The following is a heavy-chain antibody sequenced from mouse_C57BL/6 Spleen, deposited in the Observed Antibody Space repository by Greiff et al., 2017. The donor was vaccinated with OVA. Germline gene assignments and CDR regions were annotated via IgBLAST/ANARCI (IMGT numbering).Heavy chain of an antibody. CDR3: ARRNYGSIYAMDY. CDR2: ILPGSGST. V-gene: IGHV1-9*01. D-gene: IGHD1-1*01. CDR1: GYTFTGYW. J-gene: IGHJ4*01. Sequence: QVQLKESGAELMKPGASVKLSCKATGYTFTGYWIEWVKQRPGHGLEWIGEILPGSGSTNYNEKFKGKATFTADTSSNTAYMQLNSLTTEDSAIYYCARRNYGSIYAMDYWGQGTSVTVSS.